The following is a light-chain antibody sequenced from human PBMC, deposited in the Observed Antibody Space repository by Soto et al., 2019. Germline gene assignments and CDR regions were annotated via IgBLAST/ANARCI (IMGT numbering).Light chain of an antibody. J-gene: IGKJ2*01. V-gene: IGKV1-39*01. CDR2: AES. CDR3: QQSDSTPLT. Sequence: IQMTQSPSSLSASVGDRVTITCRASQSISTYLNWYQQKPGKAPKVLIYAESSLQSGVPSRFSGTGSGTDFILTISSLQPEAFATYYVQQSDSTPLTLGQGKKLETK. CDR1: QSISTY.